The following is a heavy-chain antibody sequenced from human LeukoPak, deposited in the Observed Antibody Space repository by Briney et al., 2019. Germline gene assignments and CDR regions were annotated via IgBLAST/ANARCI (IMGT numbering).Heavy chain of an antibody. J-gene: IGHJ5*02. CDR2: INTNTGSP. Sequence: ASVKVSCKTSGYTFARYPIHWVRQAPGRGLEWMGWINTNTGSPTYAQAFAGRFVFSLDTSVSTAYLQISSLKAEDTAVYYCAREGTIAAAGTHWFDPWGQGTLVTVSS. CDR1: GYTFARYP. V-gene: IGHV7-4-1*02. CDR3: AREGTIAAAGTHWFDP. D-gene: IGHD6-13*01.